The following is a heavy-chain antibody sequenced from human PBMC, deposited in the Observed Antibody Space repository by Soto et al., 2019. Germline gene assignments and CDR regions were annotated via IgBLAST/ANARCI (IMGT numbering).Heavy chain of an antibody. CDR3: AREASVLIPAAQPSRFDS. D-gene: IGHD2-2*01. Sequence: ASVKVSCKGFGYSFMKYGINWVRQAPGQGLEWVGWISPYSGYTHSAQKFHGRLTLTTDTAASTAYMGLRILRSADTALYYCAREASVLIPAAQPSRFDSWGQGTLVTVSS. J-gene: IGHJ4*02. CDR2: ISPYSGYT. V-gene: IGHV1-18*01. CDR1: GYSFMKYG.